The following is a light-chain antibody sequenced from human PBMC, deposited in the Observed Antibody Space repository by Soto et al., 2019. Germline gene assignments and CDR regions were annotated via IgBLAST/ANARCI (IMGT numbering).Light chain of an antibody. CDR1: QGIGIT. J-gene: IGKJ4*01. Sequence: IVMTQSPATLSVSPGERVTISCRASQGIGITLAWYQQKPGQAPRLLIYGASTRDTGIPARFSGSGSGTEFTLTINSLQSEDSAVYYCQRYNDWPLTFGGGTKVEIK. CDR3: QRYNDWPLT. CDR2: GAS. V-gene: IGKV3-15*01.